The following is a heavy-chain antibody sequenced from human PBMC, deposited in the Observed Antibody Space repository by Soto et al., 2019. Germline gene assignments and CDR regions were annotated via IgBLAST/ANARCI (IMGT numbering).Heavy chain of an antibody. J-gene: IGHJ6*02. Sequence: GAEVKVSCPTSGFTFTNYAINWVRQAPGQGLQWMGWISAYSGDTKYAQRFQDRLTVTTDPSTTTAYMELRSLRSDDTAVYYCASDVRAVSTCGETMDVWG. V-gene: IGHV1-18*01. CDR3: ASDVRAVSTCGETMDV. CDR1: GFTFTNYA. D-gene: IGHD3-10*01. CDR2: ISAYSGDT.